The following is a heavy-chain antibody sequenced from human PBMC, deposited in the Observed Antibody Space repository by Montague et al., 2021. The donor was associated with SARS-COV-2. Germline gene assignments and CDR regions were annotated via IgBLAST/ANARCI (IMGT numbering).Heavy chain of an antibody. J-gene: IGHJ6*02. D-gene: IGHD3-3*01. Sequence: SETRSLTCIVSGGSVSSGSYYWSWIRQPPGKGLEWIGYIYYSGSTNYXXXLKSRVTISVDTSKDQFSLKLSSVTAADTAVYYCARDPWRITIFGVVTRYGMDVWGQGTTVTVSS. CDR1: GGSVSSGSYY. V-gene: IGHV4-61*01. CDR3: ARDPWRITIFGVVTRYGMDV. CDR2: IYYSGST.